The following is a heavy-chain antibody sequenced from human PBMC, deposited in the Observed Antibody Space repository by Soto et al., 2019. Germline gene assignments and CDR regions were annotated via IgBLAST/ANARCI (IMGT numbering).Heavy chain of an antibody. CDR2: ISYDGSNK. V-gene: IGHV3-30*03. CDR1: GFTFSSYD. CDR3: APWFGAFDY. J-gene: IGHJ4*02. Sequence: QVQLVESGGGVVQPGRSLRLSCAASGFTFSSYDMHWVRQAPGKGLEWVAVISYDGSNKYYADSVKGRFTISRDNSKNTRYLQRNSLRAEDTAVYYCAPWFGAFDYWGQGTLVTVSS. D-gene: IGHD3-10*01.